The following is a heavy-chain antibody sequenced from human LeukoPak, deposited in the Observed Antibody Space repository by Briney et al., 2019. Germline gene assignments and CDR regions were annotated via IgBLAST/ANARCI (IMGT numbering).Heavy chain of an antibody. CDR1: GGTFSSYA. CDR3: ARGPNRLNIQSSSWYYYYGMDV. D-gene: IGHD6-13*01. J-gene: IGHJ6*02. Sequence: SVRVSCKASGGTFSSYAISWVRQAPGQGLEWMGGIIPIFGTANYAQKFQGRVTITADESTSTAYMELSSLRSEDTAVYYCARGPNRLNIQSSSWYYYYGMDVWGQGTTVTVSS. V-gene: IGHV1-69*01. CDR2: IIPIFGTA.